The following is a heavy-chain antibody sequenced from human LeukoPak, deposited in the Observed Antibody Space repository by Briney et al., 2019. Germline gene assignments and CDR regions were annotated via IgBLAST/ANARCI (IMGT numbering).Heavy chain of an antibody. J-gene: IGHJ6*02. V-gene: IGHV3-23*01. CDR1: GFTFSSYA. Sequence: GGSLRLSCAASGFTFSSYAMSWVRQAPGKGLEWVSVISDSGGRTYYADSVEGRFTISRDNSKNTLYLQMNSLGPEDTAVYYCAKRYCSSVTCRSGMDVWGQGTTVTVSS. CDR3: AKRYCSSVTCRSGMDV. D-gene: IGHD2-2*01. CDR2: ISDSGGRT.